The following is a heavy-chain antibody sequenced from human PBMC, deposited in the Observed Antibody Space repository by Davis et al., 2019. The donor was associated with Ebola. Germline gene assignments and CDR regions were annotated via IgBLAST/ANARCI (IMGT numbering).Heavy chain of an antibody. CDR1: GFTFGSYD. CDR2: IGTAGDT. Sequence: GESLKISCAASGFTFGSYDMHWVRQATGKGLEWVSAIGTAGDTYYPGSVKGRFTISRENAKNSLYLQMNSLRAGDTAVYYCARALAGYYGMDVWGQGTTVTVSS. V-gene: IGHV3-13*01. J-gene: IGHJ6*02. CDR3: ARALAGYYGMDV.